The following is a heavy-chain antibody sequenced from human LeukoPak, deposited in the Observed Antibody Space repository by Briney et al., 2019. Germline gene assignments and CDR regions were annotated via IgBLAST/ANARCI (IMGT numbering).Heavy chain of an antibody. D-gene: IGHD2-21*01. CDR2: IWYDGSNK. Sequence: GGSLRLSCAASGFTFSSYGMHWVRQAPGKGLEWVAVIWYDGSNKYYADSVKGRFTISRDNSKNTLYLQMNSLRAEDTAVYYCARDGVVGLHHQVWDEYFQHWGQGTLVTVSS. J-gene: IGHJ1*01. V-gene: IGHV3-33*01. CDR3: ARDGVVGLHHQVWDEYFQH. CDR1: GFTFSSYG.